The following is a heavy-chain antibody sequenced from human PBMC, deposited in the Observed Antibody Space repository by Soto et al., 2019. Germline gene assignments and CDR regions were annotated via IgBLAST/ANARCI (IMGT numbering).Heavy chain of an antibody. Sequence: ASVEVSCKASGGTFSSYAISWVRQAPGQGLEWMGGIIPIFGTANYAQKFQGRVTITADESTSTAYMELSSLRSEDTAVYYCARDRVVATDRYYYGMDVWGQGTTVTVSS. D-gene: IGHD5-12*01. J-gene: IGHJ6*02. V-gene: IGHV1-69*13. CDR3: ARDRVVATDRYYYGMDV. CDR2: IIPIFGTA. CDR1: GGTFSSYA.